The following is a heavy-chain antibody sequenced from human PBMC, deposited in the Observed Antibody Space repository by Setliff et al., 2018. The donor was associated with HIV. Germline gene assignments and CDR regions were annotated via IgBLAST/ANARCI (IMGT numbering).Heavy chain of an antibody. CDR3: ARLGPSTDPRWLQYFDY. V-gene: IGHV4-34*01. D-gene: IGHD2-2*01. CDR2: INHSGST. Sequence: SETLSLTCAVYGGSFSAYSWTWVRQPPGKGLEWIGEINHSGSTNYNPSLKSRVTISVDKSKNQFSLNLSSVTAADTAVYYCARLGPSTDPRWLQYFDYWGQGTLVTVSS. CDR1: GGSFSAYS. J-gene: IGHJ4*02.